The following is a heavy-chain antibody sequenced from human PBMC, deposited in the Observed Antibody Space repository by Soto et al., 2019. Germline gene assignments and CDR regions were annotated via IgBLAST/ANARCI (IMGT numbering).Heavy chain of an antibody. CDR3: ASYSSGWYDVIY. CDR2: IYYSVST. V-gene: IGHV4-61*01. CDR1: GGSVSSGSYY. D-gene: IGHD6-19*01. J-gene: IGHJ4*02. Sequence: QVQLQESCAGLVKPSETLSLTCTVSGGSVSSGSYYWSWIRQPPGKGLEWIGYIYYSVSTNYNPSLKSRVTISVDTSKNQFSLKVSSVTAADTAVYYCASYSSGWYDVIYWGQGTLVTVSS.